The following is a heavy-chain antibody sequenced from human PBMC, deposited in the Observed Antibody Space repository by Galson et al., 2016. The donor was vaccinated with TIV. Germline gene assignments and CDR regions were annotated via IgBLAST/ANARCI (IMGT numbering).Heavy chain of an antibody. Sequence: SLRLSCAASGFTFDSYTFHWVRQTPGKGLEWVAIISHDGSNKDFADSVQGRFTISRDNSNNTLYLQMNSLRVEDTAVYYCAKCFWSGSYIQYYGMDVWGQGTTVTVSS. J-gene: IGHJ6*02. D-gene: IGHD3-3*01. CDR2: ISHDGSNK. CDR3: AKCFWSGSYIQYYGMDV. CDR1: GFTFDSYT. V-gene: IGHV3-30-3*01.